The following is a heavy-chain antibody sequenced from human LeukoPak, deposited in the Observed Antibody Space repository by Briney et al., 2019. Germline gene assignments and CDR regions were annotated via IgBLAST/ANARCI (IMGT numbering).Heavy chain of an antibody. Sequence: PGGSLRLSCAASGFTFDDYAMHWVRQAPGKGLERVSLISGDGGSTYYADSVKGRFTISRDNSKNSLYLQMNSLRTEDTALYYCAKDRWGDYVWGSFYWGQGTLVTVSS. D-gene: IGHD3-16*01. J-gene: IGHJ4*02. CDR2: ISGDGGST. CDR3: AKDRWGDYVWGSFY. CDR1: GFTFDDYA. V-gene: IGHV3-43*02.